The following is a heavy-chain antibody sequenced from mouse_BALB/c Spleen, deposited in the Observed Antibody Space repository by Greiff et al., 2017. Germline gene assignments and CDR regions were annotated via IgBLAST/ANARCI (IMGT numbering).Heavy chain of an antibody. V-gene: IGHV5-17*02. Sequence: EVQLVESGGGLVQPGGSRKLSCAASGFTFSSFGMHWVRQAPEKGLEWVAYISSGSSTIYYADTVKGRFTISRDNPKNTLFLQMTSLRSEDTAMYYCARSMVGYYAMDYWGQGTSVTVSS. CDR1: GFTFSSFG. D-gene: IGHD1-1*02. CDR3: ARSMVGYYAMDY. J-gene: IGHJ4*01. CDR2: ISSGSSTI.